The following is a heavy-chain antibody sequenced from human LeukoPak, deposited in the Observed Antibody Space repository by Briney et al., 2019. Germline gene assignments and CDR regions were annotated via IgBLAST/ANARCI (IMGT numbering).Heavy chain of an antibody. J-gene: IGHJ5*02. CDR3: ATPPNWFDP. CDR2: ISSSSSCI. Sequence: GGSLRLSCAASGFTFSSYSMNWVRQAPGKGLEWVSSISSSSSCIYYADSVKGRFTISRDNAKNSLYLQMNSLRAEDTAVYYCATPPNWFDPWGQGTLVTVSS. CDR1: GFTFSSYS. V-gene: IGHV3-21*01.